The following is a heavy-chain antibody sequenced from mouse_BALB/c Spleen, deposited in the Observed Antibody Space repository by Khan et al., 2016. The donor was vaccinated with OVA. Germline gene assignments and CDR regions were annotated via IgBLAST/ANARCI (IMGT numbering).Heavy chain of an antibody. CDR1: GFTFSSYG. J-gene: IGHJ2*01. Sequence: EVELVESGGGLVQPGGSLKLSCAASGFTFSSYGMSWVRQPPDKRLELVATFNSNGGSTYYPDSVKGRFTISGDNAKNTLYMQMSSLKSEDTAMYYCARMARTINWGQGTTLTVSS. CDR3: ARMARTIN. CDR2: FNSNGGST. V-gene: IGHV5-6-3*01.